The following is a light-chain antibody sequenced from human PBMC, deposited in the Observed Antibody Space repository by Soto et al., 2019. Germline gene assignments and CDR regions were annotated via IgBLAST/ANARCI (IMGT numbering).Light chain of an antibody. CDR3: QQYNNWLWT. CDR1: QSVSSN. CDR2: GAS. J-gene: IGKJ1*01. V-gene: IGKV3-15*01. Sequence: EIVMTQSPATLSVSPGERATLSCRASQSVSSNLAWYQQKPGQAPRLLIYGASTRATGIPARFSGSGSGTELTLTIGSLQSEDFAVYYCQQYNNWLWTFGQGTKV.